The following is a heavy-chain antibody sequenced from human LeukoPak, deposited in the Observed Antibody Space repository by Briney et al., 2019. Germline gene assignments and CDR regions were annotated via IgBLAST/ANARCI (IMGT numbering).Heavy chain of an antibody. J-gene: IGHJ4*02. CDR1: GVTLSSYA. CDR2: ISSSGSGGNT. Sequence: GGSLRLSRAASGVTLSSYAMSWARQAPGKGLEWVSGISSSGSGGNTYYADSVRGRFAISRDNSKNMLYLQMNSLRAEDTAVYYCAKARSSWAGYFDCWGQGALVTVSS. V-gene: IGHV3-23*01. CDR3: AKARSSWAGYFDC. D-gene: IGHD2-15*01.